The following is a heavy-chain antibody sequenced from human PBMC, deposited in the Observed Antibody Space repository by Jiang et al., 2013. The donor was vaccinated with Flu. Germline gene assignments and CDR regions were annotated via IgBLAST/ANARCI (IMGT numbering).Heavy chain of an antibody. CDR2: TYYRSKWYN. Sequence: RTYYRSKWYNDYAVSVKSRITINPDTSKNQFSLQLNSVTPEDTAVYYCARGDDILTGYYDAFDIWGQGTMVTVSS. J-gene: IGHJ3*02. D-gene: IGHD3-9*01. CDR3: ARGDDILTGYYDAFDI. V-gene: IGHV6-1*01.